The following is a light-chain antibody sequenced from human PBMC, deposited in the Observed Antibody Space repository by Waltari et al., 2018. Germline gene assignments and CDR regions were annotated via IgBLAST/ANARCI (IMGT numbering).Light chain of an antibody. CDR3: SSYAGSNNLV. CDR2: EVT. Sequence: QSALTQPPSASGSPGQSVTISCTGTSSDVGGYNYVSWYQQHPGKAPKLMIAEVTKRPSGVPDRVSGSTAGNTASLTVSGLQAEDEADYYCSSYAGSNNLVFGGGTKLTVL. V-gene: IGLV2-8*01. J-gene: IGLJ2*01. CDR1: SSDVGGYNY.